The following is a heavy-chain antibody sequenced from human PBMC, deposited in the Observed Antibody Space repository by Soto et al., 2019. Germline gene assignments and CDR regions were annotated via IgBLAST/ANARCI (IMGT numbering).Heavy chain of an antibody. D-gene: IGHD1-7*01. Sequence: TVKVSCKASGLTFTSSAVQWVRQARGQRLEWIGWIVVGSGNTNYAQKFQERVTITRDMSTSTAYMELSSLRSEDTAVYYCAAYNWNYDYYYYGMDVWGQGTTVTVSS. CDR1: GLTFTSSA. V-gene: IGHV1-58*01. CDR2: IVVGSGNT. J-gene: IGHJ6*02. CDR3: AAYNWNYDYYYYGMDV.